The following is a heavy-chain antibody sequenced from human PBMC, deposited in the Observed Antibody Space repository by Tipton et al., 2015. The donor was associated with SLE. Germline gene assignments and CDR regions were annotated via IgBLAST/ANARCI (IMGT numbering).Heavy chain of an antibody. CDR3: ARHLDGTYGSHAFDI. CDR1: GDSISNYY. J-gene: IGHJ3*02. Sequence: TLSLTCTVSGDSISNYYWSWIRQSAGKGLEWMGRFYPGGTTSYNPSFKSRVTMSADTSKNQFSLKLSSVTAADTAVYYCARHLDGTYGSHAFDIWGQGTMVTVSS. D-gene: IGHD1-26*01. CDR2: FYPGGTT. V-gene: IGHV4-4*07.